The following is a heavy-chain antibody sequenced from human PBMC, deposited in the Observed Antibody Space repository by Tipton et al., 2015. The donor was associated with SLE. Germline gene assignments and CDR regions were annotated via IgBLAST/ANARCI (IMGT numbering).Heavy chain of an antibody. CDR3: GRPRVGLLGAFDI. V-gene: IGHV3-11*04. D-gene: IGHD3-10*01. CDR2: ISSSGSTI. CDR1: GFTFRDYY. Sequence: SLRLSCAASGFTFRDYYMSWVRQAPGKGRGGVSYISSSGSTIYYADSVKGRFTISRDNAKNSLYLQMNSLRAEDTAVYYCGRPRVGLLGAFDIWGQGTMVTVAS. J-gene: IGHJ3*02.